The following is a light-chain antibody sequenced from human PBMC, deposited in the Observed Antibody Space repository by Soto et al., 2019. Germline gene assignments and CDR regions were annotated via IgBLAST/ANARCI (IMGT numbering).Light chain of an antibody. Sequence: DIQLTQSPSSLSASVGDRVTMTCGASQKIKTYLNWYQQKAGKAPKLLIFDTSTLQSGVPSRFSGSGSRTHFTLTISSLQPEDFATYYCQETSSAPFTFGPGTTVDI. V-gene: IGKV1-39*01. CDR1: QKIKTY. CDR2: DTS. CDR3: QETSSAPFT. J-gene: IGKJ3*01.